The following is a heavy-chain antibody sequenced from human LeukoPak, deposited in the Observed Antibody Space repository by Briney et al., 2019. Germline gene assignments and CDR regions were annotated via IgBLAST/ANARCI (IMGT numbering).Heavy chain of an antibody. Sequence: PSETLSLTCTVSGGSISSSSYYWGWIRQPPGKRLEWIGSIYYSGSTYYNPSLKSRVAISVDTSKNQFSLKLSSVTAADTAVYYCARCSSVDGVDYWGQGTLVTVSS. D-gene: IGHD6-19*01. V-gene: IGHV4-39*01. CDR2: IYYSGST. J-gene: IGHJ4*02. CDR1: GGSISSSSYY. CDR3: ARCSSVDGVDY.